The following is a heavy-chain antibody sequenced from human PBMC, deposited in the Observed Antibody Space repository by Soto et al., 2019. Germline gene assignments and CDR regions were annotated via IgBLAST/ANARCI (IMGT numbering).Heavy chain of an antibody. J-gene: IGHJ4*02. D-gene: IGHD3-22*01. CDR1: GGSFSGYY. Sequence: PSEPLSLTCAVYGGSFSGYYWSWIRQPPGKGLEWIGEINHSGSTNYNPSLKSRVTISVDTSKNQFSLRLSSVTAADTAVYYCARHFVAVVIKGWGYWGQGTLVTVSS. V-gene: IGHV4-34*01. CDR2: INHSGST. CDR3: ARHFVAVVIKGWGY.